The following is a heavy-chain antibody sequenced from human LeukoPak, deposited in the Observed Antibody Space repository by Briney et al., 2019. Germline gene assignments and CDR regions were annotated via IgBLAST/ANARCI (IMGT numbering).Heavy chain of an antibody. V-gene: IGHV4-4*07. CDR2: IHSGGTT. CDR3: ARDKSTGYTHGHYYYNMDV. J-gene: IGHJ6*03. CDR1: GGSIGNDY. Sequence: SETLSLTCTVSGGSIGNDYLTWIRQSAGKGLEWIGRIHSGGTTNYNPSLVSRVTFSVDTSKDQASLTLTSVTAADTALYYCARDKSTGYTHGHYYYNMDVWGKGTTVTVSS. D-gene: IGHD5-12*01.